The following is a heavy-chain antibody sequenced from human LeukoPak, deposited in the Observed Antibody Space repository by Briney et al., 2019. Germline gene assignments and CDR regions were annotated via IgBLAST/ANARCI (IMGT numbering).Heavy chain of an antibody. CDR2: ISSSSSYI. CDR3: ARGVDTAMVKKVY. J-gene: IGHJ4*02. D-gene: IGHD5-18*01. V-gene: IGHV3-21*01. Sequence: GGSLRLSCAASGFTFSSYSMNWVRQVPGKGLEWVSSISSSSSYIYYADSVKGRLTISRDNAKNSLYLQMNSLRAEDTAVYYCARGVDTAMVKKVYWGQGTLVTVSS. CDR1: GFTFSSYS.